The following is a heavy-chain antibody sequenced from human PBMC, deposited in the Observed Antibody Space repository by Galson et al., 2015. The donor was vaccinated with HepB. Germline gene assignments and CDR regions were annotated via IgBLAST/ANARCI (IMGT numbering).Heavy chain of an antibody. J-gene: IGHJ3*01. Sequence: SVKVSCKASEYTFTDYFIHWLRQAPGQGLEWMGRINPSHGGTNSAQKFQGRVIMTRDTSISTAYMGLTKLTYDDTAVYYCAKEGQTVATAKHAFDVWGQGTLVTVS. CDR2: INPSHGGT. CDR1: EYTFTDYF. D-gene: IGHD4-23*01. CDR3: AKEGQTVATAKHAFDV. V-gene: IGHV1-2*06.